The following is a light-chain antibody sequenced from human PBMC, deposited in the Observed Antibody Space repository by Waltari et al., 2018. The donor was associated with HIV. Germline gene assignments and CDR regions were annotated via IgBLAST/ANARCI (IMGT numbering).Light chain of an antibody. J-gene: IGLJ3*02. CDR2: EVS. Sequence: QSALTQPASVSGSPGQSITISCTGTSSDLDNFKYVSWYQHHPGKATKVIIYEVSNRPAGLSFRFSGSKSGHTASLTISGLQAEDEADYFCMSYISSATPEFGGGTKLTVL. V-gene: IGLV2-14*01. CDR3: MSYISSATPE. CDR1: SSDLDNFKY.